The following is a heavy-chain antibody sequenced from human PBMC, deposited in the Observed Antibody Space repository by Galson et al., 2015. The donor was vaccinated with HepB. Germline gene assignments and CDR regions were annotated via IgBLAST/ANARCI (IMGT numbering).Heavy chain of an antibody. J-gene: IGHJ5*02. CDR2: STPIFGTA. CDR1: GDTFSNYG. D-gene: IGHD3-10*01. CDR3: ARENTYYYASGSDDTVFLVDP. V-gene: IGHV1-69*13. Sequence: SVKVSCKVSGDTFSNYGFSWVRQAPGQGLEWMGGSTPIFGTANYAQKLQGRVTITADESTSTSYLELSSLRSDDTAVYYCARENTYYYASGSDDTVFLVDPWGQGNLVTLSS.